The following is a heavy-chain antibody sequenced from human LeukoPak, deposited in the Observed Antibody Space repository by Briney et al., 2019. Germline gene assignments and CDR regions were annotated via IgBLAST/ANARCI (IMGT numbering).Heavy chain of an antibody. CDR3: ARVFPCNWNNPLDY. Sequence: GGSLRLSCAASGFTFSSYAMHWVRQAPGKGLEWVAVISYDGSSKYYADSVKGRFTISRDNSKNTLYLQMNSLRAEDTAVYYCARVFPCNWNNPLDYWGQGTLVTVSS. J-gene: IGHJ4*02. D-gene: IGHD1/OR15-1a*01. V-gene: IGHV3-30-3*01. CDR2: ISYDGSSK. CDR1: GFTFSSYA.